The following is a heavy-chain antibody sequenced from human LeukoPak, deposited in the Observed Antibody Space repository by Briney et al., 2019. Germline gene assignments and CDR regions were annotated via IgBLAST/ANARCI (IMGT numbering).Heavy chain of an antibody. D-gene: IGHD2-2*01. Sequence: GASVKVSCNASGYTVTSYGILWVRQAPRQGLEWMGGVIPTFCTANYAQNIQGRVTITTDESTSTAYMEMTSMRADATAVHYCARGSVVGVPAAPFTRAFDIWGQGTMVTVSS. CDR2: VIPTFCTA. J-gene: IGHJ3*02. CDR1: GYTVTSYG. CDR3: ARGSVVGVPAAPFTRAFDI. V-gene: IGHV1-69*05.